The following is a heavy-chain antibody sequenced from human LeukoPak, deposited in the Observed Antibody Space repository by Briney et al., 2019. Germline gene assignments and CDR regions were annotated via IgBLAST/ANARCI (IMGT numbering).Heavy chain of an antibody. Sequence: PSQTLSLTCTVSGGSISSGGYYWSWIRQHPGKGLEWIAYIYYSGSTYYNPSLKSRVTISVDMSKNQLSLKLSSVTAADTAMYYCARWGVDSGVDHWGQGTLVTVSS. V-gene: IGHV4-31*03. CDR1: GGSISSGGYY. CDR2: IYYSGST. J-gene: IGHJ5*02. CDR3: ARWGVDSGVDH. D-gene: IGHD3-10*01.